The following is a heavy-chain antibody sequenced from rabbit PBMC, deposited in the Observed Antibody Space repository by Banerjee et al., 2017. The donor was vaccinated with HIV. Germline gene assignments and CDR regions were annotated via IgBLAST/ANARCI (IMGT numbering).Heavy chain of an antibody. CDR2: INGGDVIT. D-gene: IGHD6-1*01. CDR3: ARTVSAYSYYTDGYADYALPIYFNL. Sequence: QSLEESGGDLVKPGASLTLTCTASGIDFSNYGISWVRQAPGKGLEWIASINGGDVITYYASWAQGRFTISKTSSTTVTLQMTSLTAADTATYFCARTVSAYSYYTDGYADYALPIYFNLWGQGTLVTVS. CDR1: GIDFSNYG. V-gene: IGHV1S40*01. J-gene: IGHJ4*01.